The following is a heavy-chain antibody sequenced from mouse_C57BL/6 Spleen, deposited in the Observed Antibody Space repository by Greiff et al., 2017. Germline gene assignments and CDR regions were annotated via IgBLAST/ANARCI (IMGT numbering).Heavy chain of an antibody. J-gene: IGHJ4*01. D-gene: IGHD2-12*01. Sequence: DVMLVESGGGLVKPGGSLKLSCAASGFTFSDYGMHWVRQAPEKGLEWVAYISSGSSTIYYADTVKGRFTISRDNAKNTLFLQMTSLRSEDTAMYYWARLNDRGGYAMDYWGQGTSVTVSS. CDR1: GFTFSDYG. V-gene: IGHV5-17*01. CDR3: ARLNDRGGYAMDY. CDR2: ISSGSSTI.